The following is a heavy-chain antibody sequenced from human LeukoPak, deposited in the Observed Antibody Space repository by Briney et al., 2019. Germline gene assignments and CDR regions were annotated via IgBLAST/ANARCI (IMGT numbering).Heavy chain of an antibody. Sequence: GGSLRLSCAASGFTFSSYSMSWVRQAPGKGLEWVSATRGGGSGTHYADSVKGRITISRDSSNNTLSLQMNSLTADDTDVYLCAKDPGLDAFDIWGQGTMVTVSS. J-gene: IGHJ3*02. V-gene: IGHV3-23*01. CDR2: TRGGGSGT. CDR1: GFTFSSYS. CDR3: AKDPGLDAFDI. D-gene: IGHD3-22*01.